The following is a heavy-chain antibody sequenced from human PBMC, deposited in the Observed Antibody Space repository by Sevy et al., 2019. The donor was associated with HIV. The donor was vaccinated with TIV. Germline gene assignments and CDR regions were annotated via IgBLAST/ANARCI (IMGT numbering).Heavy chain of an antibody. CDR3: ARERIAVAGTTYNWFDP. CDR1: GYTFTGYY. D-gene: IGHD6-19*01. V-gene: IGHV1-2*02. CDR2: INPNSGGT. Sequence: ASVKVSCKASGYTFTGYYMHWVRQAPGQGLEWMGWINPNSGGTNYAQKFQGRVTMTRDTSISTAYMELSRLGSDDTAVYYCARERIAVAGTTYNWFDPWGQGTLVTVSS. J-gene: IGHJ5*02.